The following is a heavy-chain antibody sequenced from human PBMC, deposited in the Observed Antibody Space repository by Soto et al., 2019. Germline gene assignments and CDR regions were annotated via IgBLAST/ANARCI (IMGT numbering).Heavy chain of an antibody. CDR1: GGSISSYY. D-gene: IGHD6-6*01. CDR2: IYSSGST. Sequence: SETLSLTCTVSGGSISSYYWSWIRQPPGKGLEWIGYIYSSGSTNYNPSLKSRVTISVDTSKNQFSLKLSSVTAADTAVYYCARRGIAARPNYSFVPWCPGALLTV. CDR3: ARRGIAARPNYSFVP. J-gene: IGHJ5*02. V-gene: IGHV4-59*01.